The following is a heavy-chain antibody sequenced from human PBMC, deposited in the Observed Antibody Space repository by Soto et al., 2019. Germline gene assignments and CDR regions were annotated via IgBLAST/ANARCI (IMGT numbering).Heavy chain of an antibody. V-gene: IGHV5-51*01. D-gene: IGHD6-6*01. J-gene: IGHJ6*04. CDR2: IYPGDSDT. CDR3: ARQTSIAARLIRGTYYCGMDA. CDR1: GYSFTSYW. Sequence: GESLKISCKGSGYSFTSYWIGWVRQMPGKGLEWMGIIYPGDSDTRYSPSFQGQVTISADKSISTAYLQWSSLKASDTAMYYCARQTSIAARLIRGTYYCGMDAWGKGTTVTVP.